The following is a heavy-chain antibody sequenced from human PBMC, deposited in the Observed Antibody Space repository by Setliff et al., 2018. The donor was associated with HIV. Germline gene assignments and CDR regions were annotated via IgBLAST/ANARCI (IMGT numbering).Heavy chain of an antibody. J-gene: IGHJ4*02. V-gene: IGHV4-39*07. CDR2: VYYSGST. Sequence: ASETLSLTCTVSGASSIYFWGWIRQPPGKGLEWIGSVYYSGSTYYNPSLKSRVTISMDTSKNQFSLKLTSVTAADTAVYYCAKDRSGSYRTFDDWGPGILVTVS. CDR1: GASSIYF. D-gene: IGHD1-26*01. CDR3: AKDRSGSYRTFDD.